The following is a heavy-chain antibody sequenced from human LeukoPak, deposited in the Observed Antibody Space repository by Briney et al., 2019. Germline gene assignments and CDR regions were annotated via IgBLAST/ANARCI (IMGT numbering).Heavy chain of an antibody. J-gene: IGHJ4*01. CDR3: ARGPYIYDIVTGYYFGDY. Sequence: ASVKVSCKASGYTFSSYGISWVRQAPGQGLEWIGWITTYNDNTNYAQKVQGRVTMTTDAATNTAYMELRSLRSDDTAVYYCARGPYIYDIVTGYYFGDYWGQGTLVTVSS. CDR2: ITTYNDNT. D-gene: IGHD3-9*01. CDR1: GYTFSSYG. V-gene: IGHV1-18*01.